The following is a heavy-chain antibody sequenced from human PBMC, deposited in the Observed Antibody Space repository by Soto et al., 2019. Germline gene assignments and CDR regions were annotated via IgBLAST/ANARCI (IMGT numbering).Heavy chain of an antibody. CDR1: GYTFTSYY. Sequence: ASVKVSCKASGYTFTSYYMHWVRQAPGQGLEWMGIINPSGGSTSYAQKFQGRVTMTRDTSTSTVYMELSSLRSEDTAVYYCARDRPNYYDSSGYYYGFPMGAFDIWG. CDR2: INPSGGST. V-gene: IGHV1-46*01. CDR3: ARDRPNYYDSSGYYYGFPMGAFDI. J-gene: IGHJ3*02. D-gene: IGHD3-22*01.